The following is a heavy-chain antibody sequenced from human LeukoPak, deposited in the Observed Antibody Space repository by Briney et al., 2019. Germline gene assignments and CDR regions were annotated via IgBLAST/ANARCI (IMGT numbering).Heavy chain of an antibody. D-gene: IGHD6-13*01. J-gene: IGHJ4*02. CDR2: INSDGSST. CDR1: GFTFSSYW. Sequence: PGGSLRLSCAASGFTFSSYWMHWVRQAPGKGLVWVSRINSDGSSTSYADSVKGRFTISRDNAKNTLYLQMNSLRAEDTAVYYCARAGIAAAENHFDYWSQGTLVTVPS. CDR3: ARAGIAAAENHFDY. V-gene: IGHV3-74*01.